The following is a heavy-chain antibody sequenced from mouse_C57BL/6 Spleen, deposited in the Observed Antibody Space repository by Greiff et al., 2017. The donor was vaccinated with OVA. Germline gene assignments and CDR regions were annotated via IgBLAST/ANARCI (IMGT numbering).Heavy chain of an antibody. J-gene: IGHJ1*03. CDR1: GYSFTGYY. V-gene: IGHV1-42*01. D-gene: IGHD4-1*01. CDR2: INPSTGGT. CDR3: ARGWDDWYFDV. Sequence: EVMLVESGPELVKPGASVKISCKASGYSFTGYYMNWVKQSPEQSLEWIGEINPSTGGTTYNQKFKAKATLTVDKSSSTAYMQLKSLTSEDSAVYDCARGWDDWYFDVWGTGTTVTVSS.